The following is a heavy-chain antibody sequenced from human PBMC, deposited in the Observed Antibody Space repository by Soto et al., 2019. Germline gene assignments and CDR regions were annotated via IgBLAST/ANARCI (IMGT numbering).Heavy chain of an antibody. CDR2: IYYSGST. J-gene: IGHJ5*02. CDR1: GGSISSGGYY. D-gene: IGHD6-6*01. CDR3: ARSIPEYSSSRGNWFDP. Sequence: KTSETLSLTCTVSGGSISSGGYYWSWIRQHPGKGLEWIGYIYYSGSTYYNPSLKSRVTISVDTSKNQFSLKLSSVTAADTAVYYCARSIPEYSSSRGNWFDPWGQGTLVTVSS. V-gene: IGHV4-31*03.